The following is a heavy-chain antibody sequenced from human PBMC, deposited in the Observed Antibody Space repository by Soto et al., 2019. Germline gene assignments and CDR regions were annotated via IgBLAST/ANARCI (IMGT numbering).Heavy chain of an antibody. V-gene: IGHV3-21*01. D-gene: IGHD6-19*01. CDR1: GFTFSSYS. CDR2: ISSSSSYI. Sequence: GGSLRLSCAASGFTFSSYSMNWVRQAPGKGLEWVSSISSSSSYIYYADSVKGRFTISRDNAKNSLYLQMNSLRAEDTAVYYCARLPDLAVAGTGAFDIWGQGTMVTVSS. J-gene: IGHJ3*02. CDR3: ARLPDLAVAGTGAFDI.